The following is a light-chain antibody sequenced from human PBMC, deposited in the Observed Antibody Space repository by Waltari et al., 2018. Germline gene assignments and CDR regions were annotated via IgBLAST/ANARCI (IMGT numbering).Light chain of an antibody. J-gene: IGKJ1*01. V-gene: IGKV3-20*01. CDR2: AAS. Sequence: EIVLTQSPGTLSLSPGERATLSCRASQSSSRYLAWYQQKPGQAPRLLIYAASSRATGIPDRFSGSGSGTDFNLTISRLEPEDFAVYYCQNHERLPAMFGQGTKVEIK. CDR1: QSSSRY. CDR3: QNHERLPAM.